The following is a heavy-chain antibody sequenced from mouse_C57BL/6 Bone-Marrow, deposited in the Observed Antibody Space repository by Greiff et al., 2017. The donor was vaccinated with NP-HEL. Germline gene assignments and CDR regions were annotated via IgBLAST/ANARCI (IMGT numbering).Heavy chain of an antibody. CDR3: ARLFLDSSRFAY. Sequence: QVQLQQSGPELVKPGASVKISCKASGYAFSSSWMNWVKQRPGKGLEWIGEIYPRSGNTYYNEKLKGKATLTADKSSSTAYMELRSLTSEDSAVYFCARLFLDSSRFAYWGQGTLVTVSA. J-gene: IGHJ3*01. CDR2: IYPRSGNT. CDR1: GYAFSSSW. D-gene: IGHD3-2*01. V-gene: IGHV1-82*01.